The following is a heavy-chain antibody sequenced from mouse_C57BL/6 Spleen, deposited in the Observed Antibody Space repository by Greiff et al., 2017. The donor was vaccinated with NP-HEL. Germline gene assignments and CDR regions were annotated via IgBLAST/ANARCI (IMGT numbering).Heavy chain of an antibody. D-gene: IGHD1-1*01. CDR3: ARAGYGRSYRYFDV. Sequence: QVQLKQSGAELVKPGASVKISCKASGYAFSSYWMNWVKQRPGKGLEWIGQIYPGDGDTNYNGKFKGKATLTADKSSSTAYMQLSSLTSEDSAVYFCARAGYGRSYRYFDVWGTGTTVTVSS. CDR1: GYAFSSYW. J-gene: IGHJ1*03. CDR2: IYPGDGDT. V-gene: IGHV1-80*01.